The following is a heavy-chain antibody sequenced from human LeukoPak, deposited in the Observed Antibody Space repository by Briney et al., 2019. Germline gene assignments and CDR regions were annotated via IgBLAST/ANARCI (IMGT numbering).Heavy chain of an antibody. J-gene: IGHJ4*02. D-gene: IGHD3-10*01. Sequence: PAGSLRLSGGASGFSFSGAWMSWLRQAPGKGRVWVARIKSKTHGETTDYAAPVKSRFTISRDYSKTTLFLQMDSLKTEDTAVYYCGIGGVFVRFWPSGFVYLLLWGEGALLSVSS. CDR3: GIGGVFVRFWPSGFVYLLL. CDR2: IKSKTHGETT. V-gene: IGHV3-15*01. CDR1: GFSFSGAW.